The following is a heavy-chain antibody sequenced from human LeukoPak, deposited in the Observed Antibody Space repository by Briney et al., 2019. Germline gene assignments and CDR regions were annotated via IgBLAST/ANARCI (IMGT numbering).Heavy chain of an antibody. CDR2: ISYDGSNK. J-gene: IGHJ4*02. D-gene: IGHD6-13*01. V-gene: IGHV3-30-3*01. CDR1: GFTFSNAW. CDR3: AQIAAAGPFDY. Sequence: GGSLRLSCAASGFTFSNAWMSWVRQAPGKGLEWVAVISYDGSNKYYADSVKGRFTISRDNSKNTLYLQMNSLRAEDTAVYYCAQIAAAGPFDYWGQGTLVTVSS.